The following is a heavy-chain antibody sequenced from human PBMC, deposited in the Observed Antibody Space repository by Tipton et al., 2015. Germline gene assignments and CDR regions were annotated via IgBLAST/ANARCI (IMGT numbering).Heavy chain of an antibody. CDR1: SDSISKYY. J-gene: IGHJ4*02. Sequence: TLSLTCSVSSDSISKYYWSWIRQPPGKELEWIGYIQYSGSTNYNPSLKSRVTISVDTSKTQFSLKMSSVTASDTAVYYCAREYRVFGLFYFDYWGQGTLVTVSS. D-gene: IGHD3-16*01. CDR2: IQYSGST. CDR3: AREYRVFGLFYFDY. V-gene: IGHV4-59*01.